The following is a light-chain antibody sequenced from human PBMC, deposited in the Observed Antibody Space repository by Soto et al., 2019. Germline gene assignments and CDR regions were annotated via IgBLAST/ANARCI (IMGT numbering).Light chain of an antibody. CDR3: QQYNNWPPLT. J-gene: IGKJ4*01. CDR1: QSVSSS. CDR2: GAS. Sequence: EIVMTQSPATLSVSPGEKATLSCRASQSVSSSLAWYQQKPGQAPRHLIYGASTRATGIPARFSGSGSGTEFTLTIRSLQSEDFAIYYCQQYNNWPPLTLGGGTKVEIK. V-gene: IGKV3-15*01.